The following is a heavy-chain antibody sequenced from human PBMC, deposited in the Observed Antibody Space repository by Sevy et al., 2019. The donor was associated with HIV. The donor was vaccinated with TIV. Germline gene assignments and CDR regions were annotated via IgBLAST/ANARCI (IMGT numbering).Heavy chain of an antibody. J-gene: IGHJ4*02. CDR3: AGGASLYSSSIIEYDY. D-gene: IGHD6-6*01. CDR1: GYTFTFYD. CDR2: MNPNTGTT. V-gene: IGHV1-8*01. Sequence: ASVKVSCKASGYTFTFYDINWVRQATGQGLEWVGWMNPNTGTTGYAQKFQGRVTMTRITSISTAYMELSSLRSEDTAVFYCAGGASLYSSSIIEYDYWGQGTLVTVSS.